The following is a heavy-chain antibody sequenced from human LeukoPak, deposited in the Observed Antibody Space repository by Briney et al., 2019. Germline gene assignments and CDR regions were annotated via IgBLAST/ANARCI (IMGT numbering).Heavy chain of an antibody. Sequence: KPGGSLRLSCAASGFTFSSYSMNWVRQAPGKGLEWVSSISSSSSYIYYADSVKGRFTISRDNAKNSLYLQMNSLRAEDTAVYYCARTGYSSGWYWYCGMDVWGQGTTVTVSS. CDR2: ISSSSSYI. CDR1: GFTFSSYS. D-gene: IGHD6-19*01. V-gene: IGHV3-21*01. J-gene: IGHJ6*02. CDR3: ARTGYSSGWYWYCGMDV.